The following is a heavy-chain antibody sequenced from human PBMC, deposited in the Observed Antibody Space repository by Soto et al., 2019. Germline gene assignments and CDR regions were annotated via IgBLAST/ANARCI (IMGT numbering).Heavy chain of an antibody. V-gene: IGHV3-30*18. J-gene: IGHJ3*02. CDR1: GFTFSSYG. CDR3: AKVLNVDTAMADAFDI. Sequence: GGSLRPSCAASGFTFSSYGMHWVRQAPGKGLEWVAVISYDGSNKYYADSVKGRFTISRDNSKNTLYLQMNSLRAEDTAVYYCAKVLNVDTAMADAFDIWGQGTMVTVS. D-gene: IGHD5-18*01. CDR2: ISYDGSNK.